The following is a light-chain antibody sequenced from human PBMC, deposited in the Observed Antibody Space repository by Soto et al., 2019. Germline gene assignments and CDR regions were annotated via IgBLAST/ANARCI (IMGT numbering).Light chain of an antibody. J-gene: IGLJ1*01. V-gene: IGLV2-14*01. CDR3: SSYTRSSTSYV. CDR2: EVS. CDR1: SSDVGSYNR. Sequence: QSGLTQPASVSGSPGQSITISCTGTSSDVGSYNRVSWYQQPPGTAPKLMIYEVSNRPSGVSIRFSGSKSGNTASLTISGLQAEDEADYYCSSYTRSSTSYVFGTGTKVTVL.